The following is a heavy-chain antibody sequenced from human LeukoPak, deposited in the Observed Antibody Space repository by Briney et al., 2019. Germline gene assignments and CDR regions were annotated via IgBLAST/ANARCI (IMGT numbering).Heavy chain of an antibody. J-gene: IGHJ4*02. CDR3: AREPRIQLWLREYYFDY. CDR2: IYYSGST. V-gene: IGHV4-39*07. CDR1: GGSISSSSYY. D-gene: IGHD5-18*01. Sequence: SETLSLTCTVSGGSISSSSYYWGWIRQPPGKGLEWIGSIYYSGSTYYNPSLKSRVTISVDTSKNQFSLKLSSVTAADTAVYYCAREPRIQLWLREYYFDYWGQGTLVTVSS.